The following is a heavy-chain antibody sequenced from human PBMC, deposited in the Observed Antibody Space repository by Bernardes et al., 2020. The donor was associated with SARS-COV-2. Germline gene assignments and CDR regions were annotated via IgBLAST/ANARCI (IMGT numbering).Heavy chain of an antibody. V-gene: IGHV3-66*02. J-gene: IGHJ6*02. Sequence: GGSLRLSCAASGLTVSTNYINWVRQAPGKGLEWLSVVYADGRTYYADSVKGRFTLYRDESKNTLYLQLNSLRPEDTAVYYCARDVHVDTAAGTYYWYYAKDGWGQGTTVTVSS. CDR3: ARDVHVDTAAGTYYWYYAKDG. CDR1: GLTVSTNY. D-gene: IGHD5-18*01. CDR2: VYADGRT.